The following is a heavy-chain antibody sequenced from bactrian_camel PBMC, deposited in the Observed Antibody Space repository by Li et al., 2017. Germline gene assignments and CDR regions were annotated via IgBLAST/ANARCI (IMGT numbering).Heavy chain of an antibody. D-gene: IGHD2*01. CDR1: GYTYNRNC. CDR2: INTRGGPF. CDR3: AARGPYCYTKLSVADFTY. V-gene: IGHV3S1*01. Sequence: QLVESGGGSVQTGGSLRLSCAASGYTYNRNCMAWFRQPPGKEREAIAHINTRGGPFKYVDFVEGRFAASLSKNTLYLQMDGLKPEDTAMYYCAARGPYCYTKLSVADFTYWGQGTQVTVS. J-gene: IGHJ6*01.